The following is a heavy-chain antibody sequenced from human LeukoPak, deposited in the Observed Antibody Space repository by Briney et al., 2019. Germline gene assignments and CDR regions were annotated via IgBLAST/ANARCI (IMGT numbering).Heavy chain of an antibody. CDR2: FDPEDGET. V-gene: IGHV1-24*01. D-gene: IGHD6-6*01. CDR1: GYTLTELS. Sequence: AASVKVSCKVSGYTLTELSMHWVRQAPGKGLEWMGGFDPEDGETIYAQKFQGRVTMTEDTSTDTAYMELSSLRSEDTAVYYCAKSSRYDYGLDVWGQGTTVTVSS. CDR3: AKSSRYDYGLDV. J-gene: IGHJ6*02.